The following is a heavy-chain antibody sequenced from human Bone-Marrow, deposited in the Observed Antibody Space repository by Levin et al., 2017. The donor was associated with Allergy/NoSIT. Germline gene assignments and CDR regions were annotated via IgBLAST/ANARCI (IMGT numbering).Heavy chain of an antibody. CDR1: GFTFSSYA. CDR2: VSGSGGDK. V-gene: IGHV3-23*01. Sequence: GGSLRLSCAASGFTFSSYAMRWVRQAPGKGLEWVSTVSGSGGDKYYADSVKGRFTISRDNSKNTLYLQMNSLRGEDTAVYYCARRSGSSSYFDYWGQGTLVTVSS. CDR3: ARRSGSSSYFDY. J-gene: IGHJ4*02. D-gene: IGHD6-6*01.